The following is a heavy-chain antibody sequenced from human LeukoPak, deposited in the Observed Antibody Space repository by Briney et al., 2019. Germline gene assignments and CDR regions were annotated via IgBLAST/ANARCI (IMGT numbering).Heavy chain of an antibody. CDR3: ARGADYVVYYYYMDV. CDR1: GGTFSSYA. D-gene: IGHD4-17*01. CDR2: IIPIFGTA. Sequence: SVKVSCKTSGGTFSSYAISWVRQAPGQGLEWMGGIIPIFGTANYAQKFQGRVTITADKSTSTAYMELSSLRSEDTAVYYCARGADYVVYYYYMDVWGKGTTVTVSS. J-gene: IGHJ6*03. V-gene: IGHV1-69*06.